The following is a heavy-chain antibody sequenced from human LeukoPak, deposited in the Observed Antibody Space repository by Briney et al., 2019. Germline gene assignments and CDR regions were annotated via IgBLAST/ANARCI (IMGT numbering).Heavy chain of an antibody. V-gene: IGHV3-7*04. D-gene: IGHD3-10*01. CDR1: GFTFSSYW. CDR3: ARDLSYRGSGSYDC. J-gene: IGHJ4*02. CDR2: IKHYGSEK. Sequence: PGGSLRLSCAASGFTFSSYWMSWVRQAPGKGLEWVANIKHYGSEKYYVDSVKGRFTISRDNANNSLYLQVNSLRAEDTAVYYCARDLSYRGSGSYDCWGQGTLVTVSS.